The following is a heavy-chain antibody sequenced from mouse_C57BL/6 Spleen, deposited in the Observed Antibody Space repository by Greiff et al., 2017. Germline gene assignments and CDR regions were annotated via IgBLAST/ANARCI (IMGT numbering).Heavy chain of an antibody. CDR3: TRGYDYDAWFAD. Sequence: EVKLMESGAGLVKPGGSLKLSCAASGFTFSSYAMSWVRQTPEKRLEWVAYISSGGDYIYYADTVKGRVTISRDNARNTLYLQMSSLKSEDTAMYYCTRGYDYDAWFADWGQGTLVTVSA. D-gene: IGHD2-4*01. CDR2: ISSGGDYI. J-gene: IGHJ3*01. CDR1: GFTFSSYA. V-gene: IGHV5-9-1*02.